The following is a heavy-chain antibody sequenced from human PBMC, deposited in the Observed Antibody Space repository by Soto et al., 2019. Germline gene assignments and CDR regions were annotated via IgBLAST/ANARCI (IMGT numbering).Heavy chain of an antibody. V-gene: IGHV5-51*01. CDR1: GDSFTSYW. Sequence: ESLKISCKGSGDSFTSYWIGWVRQMPGKGLEWMGIIYPGDSDTRYSPSFQGQVTISADKYISTAYLQWSSLKASDTDMYYCARHIATIYGGNSDYFVFWGQGTLVTVSS. CDR2: IYPGDSDT. CDR3: ARHIATIYGGNSDYFVF. J-gene: IGHJ4*02. D-gene: IGHD2-21*02.